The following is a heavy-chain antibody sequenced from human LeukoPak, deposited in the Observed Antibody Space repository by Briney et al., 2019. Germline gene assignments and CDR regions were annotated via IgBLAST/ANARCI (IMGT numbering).Heavy chain of an antibody. J-gene: IGHJ4*02. V-gene: IGHV4-39*01. CDR3: ARHPQYSSARFDR. CDR1: GGSISSSSYY. Sequence: SETLSLTCTVSGGSISSSSYYWGWIRQPPGKGLEWIGSIYHSGSTYYNPSLKSRVTISVDTSKNQFSLKLSSVTAADTAVYYCARHPQYSSARFDRWGQGALVTVSS. D-gene: IGHD6-25*01. CDR2: IYHSGST.